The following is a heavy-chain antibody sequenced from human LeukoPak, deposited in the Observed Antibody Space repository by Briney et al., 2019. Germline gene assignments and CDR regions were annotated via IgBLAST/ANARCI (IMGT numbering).Heavy chain of an antibody. CDR1: GFTFSSYS. CDR2: ISSSSSYI. V-gene: IGHV3-21*01. CDR3: ARVTGGGDKRGGYFDY. J-gene: IGHJ4*02. Sequence: GGSLRLSCAASGFTFSSYSMNWVRQAPGKGLEWVSSISSSSSYIYYADSVKGRFTISRDNAKNSLYLQMNSLRAEDTAVYYCARVTGGGDKRGGYFDYWGQGTLVTVSS. D-gene: IGHD2-21*02.